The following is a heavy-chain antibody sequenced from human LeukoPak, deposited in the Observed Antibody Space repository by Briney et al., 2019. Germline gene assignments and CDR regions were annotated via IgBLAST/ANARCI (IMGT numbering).Heavy chain of an antibody. CDR3: AEHQGYNYGPRFDY. CDR1: GGSISSGDYY. CDR2: IYYSGST. V-gene: IGHV4-30-4*01. D-gene: IGHD5-18*01. J-gene: IGHJ4*02. Sequence: SETLSLTCTVSGGSISSGDYYWSWIRQPPGKGLEWIGYIYYSGSTYYNPSLKSRVTISVDTSKNQFSLKLSSVTAADTAVYYCAEHQGYNYGPRFDYWGQGTLVTVSS.